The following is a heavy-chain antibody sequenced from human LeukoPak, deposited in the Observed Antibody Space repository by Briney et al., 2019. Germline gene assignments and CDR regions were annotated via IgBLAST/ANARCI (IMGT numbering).Heavy chain of an antibody. V-gene: IGHV3-30*03. J-gene: IGHJ6*02. CDR2: ISYHGSAK. Sequence: PGGSLRLSCVVSGFTISSHGMHWVRQAPGKGLEWVAMISYHGSAKYYGDSVQGRFTISRDISKNTLYLQMNSLRAEDTAVYYCAREDDDSNGIDVWGHGTTVTVSS. CDR1: GFTISSHG. D-gene: IGHD4-11*01. CDR3: AREDDDSNGIDV.